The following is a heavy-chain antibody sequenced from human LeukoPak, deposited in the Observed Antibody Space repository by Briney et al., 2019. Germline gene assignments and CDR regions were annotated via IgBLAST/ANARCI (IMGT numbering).Heavy chain of an antibody. D-gene: IGHD6-19*01. V-gene: IGHV4-59*01. CDR2: IYYSGST. Sequence: PSETLSLTCTVSGGSISSYYWSWIRQPPGKGLEWIGYIYYSGSTNYNPSLKSRVTISVDTSKNQFSLKLSSVTAADTAVYYCARDREEFVAGTGTFDYWGQGTLVTVSS. CDR3: ARDREEFVAGTGTFDY. J-gene: IGHJ4*02. CDR1: GGSISSYY.